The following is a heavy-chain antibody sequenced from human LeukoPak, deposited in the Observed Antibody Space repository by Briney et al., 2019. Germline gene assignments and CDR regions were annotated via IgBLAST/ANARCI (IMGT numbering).Heavy chain of an antibody. CDR1: GFTFSSYA. J-gene: IGHJ4*02. Sequence: PGGSLRLSCAASGFTFSSYAMHWVRQAPGKGLEWVAVISYDGSNKYYADSVKGRFTISRDNSKNTLYLQMNSLRAEDTAVYYCARAETVTYSDYWGPGTLVTVSS. CDR3: ARAETVTYSDY. D-gene: IGHD4-11*01. CDR2: ISYDGSNK. V-gene: IGHV3-30-3*01.